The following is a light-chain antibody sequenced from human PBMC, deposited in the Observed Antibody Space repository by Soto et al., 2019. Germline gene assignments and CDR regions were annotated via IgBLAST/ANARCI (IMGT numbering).Light chain of an antibody. CDR2: DVN. J-gene: IGLJ1*01. Sequence: QSVLNQPASVSGCPGQSITISCTGASNDVDGYDYVSWYQQHPGQAPKLMIYDVNNRPSGVSYRFSGSESGDTASLTISGLQAEDDADYSSSTYINSAPFHVVVTGTNVTDL. CDR3: STYINSAPFHV. V-gene: IGLV2-14*03. CDR1: SNDVDGYDY.